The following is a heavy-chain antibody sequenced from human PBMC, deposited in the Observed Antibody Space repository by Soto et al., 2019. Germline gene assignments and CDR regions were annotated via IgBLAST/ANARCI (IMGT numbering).Heavy chain of an antibody. D-gene: IGHD3-16*01. CDR3: ARDHAYRAYWAFDY. V-gene: IGHV4-4*02. CDR1: GDSINSTDW. Sequence: SETLSLTCAVSGDSINSTDWWNWVRQSPGKGLEWIGEIYHGGNIYYNPSLKSRVTISMDKSKNQFSLNLFYVTAADTAVYYCARDHAYRAYWAFDYWGQGALVTVSS. J-gene: IGHJ4*02. CDR2: IYHGGNI.